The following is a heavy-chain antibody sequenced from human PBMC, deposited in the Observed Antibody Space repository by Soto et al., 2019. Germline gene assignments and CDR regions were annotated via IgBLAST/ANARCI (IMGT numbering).Heavy chain of an antibody. D-gene: IGHD4-17*01. CDR3: ARDPWVGDIGDY. V-gene: IGHV3-66*01. CDR2: IYSGGNT. Sequence: DVQLVESGGGLVLRGESLRLSCAASGFTVGSAYMSWVRQAPGKGLEWVASIYSGGNTYYADSVKGRFTISRDTSKNRLYLQMNSLRAEDAAIYYCARDPWVGDIGDYWGQGTLVTVSS. J-gene: IGHJ4*02. CDR1: GFTVGSAY.